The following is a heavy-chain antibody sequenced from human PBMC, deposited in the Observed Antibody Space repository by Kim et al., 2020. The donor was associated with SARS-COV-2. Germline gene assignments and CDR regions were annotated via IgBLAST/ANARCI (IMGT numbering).Heavy chain of an antibody. CDR3: ARDLAWLLAHDY. Sequence: YGDSVTGRVTISRDNAKNSLYLQMNSLRAEDTAVYYCARDLAWLLAHDYWGQGTLVTVSS. J-gene: IGHJ4*02. V-gene: IGHV3-7*03. D-gene: IGHD3-3*01.